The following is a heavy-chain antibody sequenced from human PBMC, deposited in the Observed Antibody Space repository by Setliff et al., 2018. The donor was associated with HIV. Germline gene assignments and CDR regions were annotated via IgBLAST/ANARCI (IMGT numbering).Heavy chain of an antibody. Sequence: GGSLRLSCAGSGFTFSNAWMSWIRQAPGKGLEWVARLKSNAEGGTADYAAPVRRRFTISRDDSKNTLYLLMNSLKVEDTAVYHCTTLLSGVGTDVFDIWGQGTMVTVSS. D-gene: IGHD2-15*01. CDR3: TTLLSGVGTDVFDI. CDR2: LKSNAEGGTA. V-gene: IGHV3-15*01. J-gene: IGHJ3*02. CDR1: GFTFSNAW.